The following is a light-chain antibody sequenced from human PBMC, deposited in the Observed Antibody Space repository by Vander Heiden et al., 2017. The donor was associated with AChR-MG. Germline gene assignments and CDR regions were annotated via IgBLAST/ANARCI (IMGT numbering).Light chain of an antibody. V-gene: IGKV1-5*01. CDR3: QHYHSYPWT. J-gene: IGKJ1*01. Sequence: DIQMTQSPSTLSASVGDRVTITCRASQSINNWLAWYQQKPGKAPKLLIFDASSLESGVPSRFSGSGSGTEFTLTISSLQPDDFATYYCQHYHSYPWTFGQGSKVEIK. CDR1: QSINNW. CDR2: DAS.